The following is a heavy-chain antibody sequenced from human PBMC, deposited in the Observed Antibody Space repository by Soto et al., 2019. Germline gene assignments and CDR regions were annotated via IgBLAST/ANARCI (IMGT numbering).Heavy chain of an antibody. CDR3: ARGGGISTPVNWFDP. D-gene: IGHD3-16*01. J-gene: IGHJ5*02. Sequence: GASVKVSCKASGYSFTNYYMHWVRQAPGQRLEWMGIINPIGGVTNYAQKFQGRVAMTGDTSTSTFNMELNSLRSEDTAVYYCARGGGISTPVNWFDPWGQGTPVTVSS. CDR2: INPIGGVT. CDR1: GYSFTNYY. V-gene: IGHV1-46*03.